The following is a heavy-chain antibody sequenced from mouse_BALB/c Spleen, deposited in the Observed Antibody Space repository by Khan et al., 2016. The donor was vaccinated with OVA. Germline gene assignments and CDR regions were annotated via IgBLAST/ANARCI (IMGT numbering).Heavy chain of an antibody. J-gene: IGHJ3*01. CDR3: ARGATMMSWFAY. D-gene: IGHD2-4*01. CDR1: GYTFTGYD. Sequence: QVQLKESGAELVKPGASVKLSCKASGYTFTGYDINWVRQRPEQGLEWIGRIFPGDGTTKYNEKFKGKATLTTDTSSSTAYMQLSRLTSEDSAVDVGARGATMMSWFAYWGQGTLVTVSA. V-gene: IGHV1-85*01. CDR2: IFPGDGTT.